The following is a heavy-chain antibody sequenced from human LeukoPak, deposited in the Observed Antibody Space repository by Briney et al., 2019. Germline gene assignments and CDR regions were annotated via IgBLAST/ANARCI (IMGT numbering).Heavy chain of an antibody. D-gene: IGHD2-15*01. Sequence: GGSLRLSCAASGFTFGSYAMYWVRQAPGKGLEWVSGIFGSGGSAHSADSVKGRFTISRDNSTNTVCLQMDSLRAENTATYYCAKTTTRYSSGRYPAWPIDYWGQGTLVTVSS. J-gene: IGHJ4*02. CDR2: IFGSGGSA. V-gene: IGHV3-23*01. CDR3: AKTTTRYSSGRYPAWPIDY. CDR1: GFTFGSYA.